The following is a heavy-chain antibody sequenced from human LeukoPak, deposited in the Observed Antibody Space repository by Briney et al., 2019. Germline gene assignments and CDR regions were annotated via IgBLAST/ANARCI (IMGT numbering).Heavy chain of an antibody. CDR2: ISAYNGNT. CDR1: GYAFTSYG. CDR3: ARGGYSYGFYYYYGMDV. Sequence: ASVKVSCKASGYAFTSYGISWVRQAPGQGLEWMGWISAYNGNTNYAQKLQGRVTMTTDTSTSTAYMELRSLRSDDTAVYYCARGGYSYGFYYYYGMDVWGQGTTVTVSS. V-gene: IGHV1-18*01. D-gene: IGHD5-18*01. J-gene: IGHJ6*02.